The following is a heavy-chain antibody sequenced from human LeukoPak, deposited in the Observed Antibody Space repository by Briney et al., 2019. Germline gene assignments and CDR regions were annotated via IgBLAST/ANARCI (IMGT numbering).Heavy chain of an antibody. CDR1: GFPFTNYW. J-gene: IGHJ4*02. V-gene: IGHV3-7*01. Sequence: GGSLRLSCAVSGFPFTNYWMSWVRKAPGKGLEWVANIKEDGSVMYYVDSLKGRFTISRDSAQNSLYLQMNSLRVEDTAVYFCARDLWGSYSTGSYLDYWGQGALVTVSS. D-gene: IGHD6-19*01. CDR3: ARDLWGSYSTGSYLDY. CDR2: IKEDGSVM.